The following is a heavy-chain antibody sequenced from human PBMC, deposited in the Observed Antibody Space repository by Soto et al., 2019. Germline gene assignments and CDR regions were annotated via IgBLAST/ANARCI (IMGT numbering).Heavy chain of an antibody. Sequence: EVQLVESGGGLVQPGGSLRLSCAASGFTFSTYSMNWVRQAPGKGLEWVSYISSRSYTIYYVDSVKGRFTISRDNAKSSLYLQMNSLRDGDTAVYYCGRGGSSSDNGMDVWGQGTTVTVSS. CDR1: GFTFSTYS. V-gene: IGHV3-48*02. CDR2: ISSRSYTI. CDR3: GRGGSSSDNGMDV. D-gene: IGHD6-6*01. J-gene: IGHJ6*02.